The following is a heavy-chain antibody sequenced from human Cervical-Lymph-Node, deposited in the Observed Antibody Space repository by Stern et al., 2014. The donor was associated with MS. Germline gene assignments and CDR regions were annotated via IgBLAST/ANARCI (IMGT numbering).Heavy chain of an antibody. Sequence: QVQLVQSGAEVKKRGSSVKVSCKASGGTFSSYAISWGRQAPGPGLEWMGGVIPIFGTANYAQKFQGRVTITADESTSTAYMELSSLRSEDTAVYYCARGGYSSSWYPVTPDEYYFDYWGQGTLVTVSS. CDR1: GGTFSSYA. D-gene: IGHD6-13*01. CDR3: ARGGYSSSWYPVTPDEYYFDY. V-gene: IGHV1-69*01. J-gene: IGHJ4*02. CDR2: VIPIFGTA.